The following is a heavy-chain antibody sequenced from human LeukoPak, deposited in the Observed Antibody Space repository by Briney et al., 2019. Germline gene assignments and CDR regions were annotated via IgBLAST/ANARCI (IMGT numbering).Heavy chain of an antibody. V-gene: IGHV3-30*02. CDR3: AREELYCSGGSCYRWFDP. D-gene: IGHD2-15*01. CDR2: IRYDGSNE. CDR1: GFTFTKYG. J-gene: IGHJ5*02. Sequence: GGSLRLSCAASGFTFTKYGMHWVRQAPGKVLEWMAFIRYDGSNEYYADSVKGRFTISRDNSKNTLYLQMNSLRAEDTAVYYCAREELYCSGGSCYRWFDPWGQGTLVTVSS.